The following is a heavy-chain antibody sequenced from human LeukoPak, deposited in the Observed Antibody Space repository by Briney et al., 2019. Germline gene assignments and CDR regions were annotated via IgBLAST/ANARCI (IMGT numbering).Heavy chain of an antibody. CDR3: ARDPRGIVGANHNWFDP. J-gene: IGHJ5*02. CDR1: GGSISSHY. V-gene: IGHV4-4*07. CDR2: IYASGST. Sequence: PSETLSLTCTVSGGSISSHYWSWIRQPAGKGLEWIGRIYASGSTNYNPSLKSRVTMSVDTSKGQFSLKLISVTAADTAVYYCARDPRGIVGANHNWFDPWGQGTLVTVSS. D-gene: IGHD1-26*01.